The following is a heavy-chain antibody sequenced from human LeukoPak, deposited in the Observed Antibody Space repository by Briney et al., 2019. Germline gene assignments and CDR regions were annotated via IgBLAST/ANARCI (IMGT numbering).Heavy chain of an antibody. D-gene: IGHD1-14*01. CDR2: INWNGDST. CDR3: ARNISSAGTSYFDY. J-gene: IGHJ4*02. CDR1: GFTFDDYY. Sequence: GGSLRLSCAASGFTFDDYYMSWVRQAPGKGLEWVSGINWNGDSTAYADSVKGRFTISRHNAKSCLYLQMNSLRAEDTAFYYCARNISSAGTSYFDYWGQGTLVTVSS. V-gene: IGHV3-20*04.